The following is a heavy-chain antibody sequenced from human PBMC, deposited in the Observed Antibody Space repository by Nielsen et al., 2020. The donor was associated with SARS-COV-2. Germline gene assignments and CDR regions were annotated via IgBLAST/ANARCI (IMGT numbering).Heavy chain of an antibody. V-gene: IGHV3-21*01. Sequence: GESLKISCAASGFTFSSYSMNWVRQAPGKGLEWVSSISSSSSYIYYADSVKGRFTISRDNAKNSLYLQMSSLRAEDTAVYYCARVPPYYYYMDVWGKGTTVTVSS. J-gene: IGHJ6*03. CDR2: ISSSSSYI. CDR1: GFTFSSYS. CDR3: ARVPPYYYYMDV.